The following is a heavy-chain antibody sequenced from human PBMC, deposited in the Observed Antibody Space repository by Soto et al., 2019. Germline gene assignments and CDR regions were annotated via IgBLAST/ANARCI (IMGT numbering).Heavy chain of an antibody. V-gene: IGHV1-18*04. J-gene: IGHJ6*02. CDR2: ISAYNGNT. D-gene: IGHD3-22*01. CDR3: ARDYDSSGLFLVRRSGMDV. CDR1: GYTFTSYG. Sequence: QVQLVQSGAEVKKPGASVKVSCKASGYTFTSYGISWVRQAPGQGLEWMGWISAYNGNTNYAQKLQGRVTMTTDTSTSTAYMELRSLRSDDTAVYYCARDYDSSGLFLVRRSGMDVWGQGTTVTVSS.